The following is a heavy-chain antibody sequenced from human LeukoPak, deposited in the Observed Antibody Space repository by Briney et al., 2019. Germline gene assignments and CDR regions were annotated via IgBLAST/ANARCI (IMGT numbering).Heavy chain of an antibody. CDR2: INPGDSDT. D-gene: IGHD3-22*01. Sequence: GESLKISCKGSGYSFTTYWIGWVRQMPGKGLEYMGIINPGDSDTRYSPSFQGQVTISVDKSISTAYLQWSSLKASDTAMYYCARHQYYYDTRGYYIDYWGQGTLVTISS. J-gene: IGHJ4*02. CDR1: GYSFTTYW. V-gene: IGHV5-51*01. CDR3: ARHQYYYDTRGYYIDY.